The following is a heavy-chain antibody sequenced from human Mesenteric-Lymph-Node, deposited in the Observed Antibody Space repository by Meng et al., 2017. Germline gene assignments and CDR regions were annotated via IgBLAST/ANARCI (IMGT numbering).Heavy chain of an antibody. J-gene: IGHJ4*02. V-gene: IGHV3-23*01. D-gene: IGHD3-22*01. CDR1: GFTFSNYW. CDR2: ISGSGGTI. CDR3: ARRPSSGRSFDC. Sequence: CAASGFTFSNYWMGWVRQAPGQGLEWVSAISGSGGTIYYAGSVKGRFTISRDNSKNTLYLQMNSLRAEDMAVYYCARRPSSGRSFDCWGQGTLVTVSS.